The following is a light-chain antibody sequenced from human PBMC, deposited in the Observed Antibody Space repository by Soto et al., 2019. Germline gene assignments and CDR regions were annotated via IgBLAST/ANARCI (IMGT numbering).Light chain of an antibody. CDR2: WVP. Sequence: DIVMTQSPDSLAVSLGERATINCKSSQCVLYSSNNKNYLAWYQQKPGQPPKLLIYWVPTRESGVPDRFSGSGSGRDLTLTISGLQAEDVAGYYLQLYFSTRRTFGQGTKVEIK. J-gene: IGKJ1*01. CDR1: QCVLYSSNNKNY. V-gene: IGKV4-1*01. CDR3: QLYFSTRRT.